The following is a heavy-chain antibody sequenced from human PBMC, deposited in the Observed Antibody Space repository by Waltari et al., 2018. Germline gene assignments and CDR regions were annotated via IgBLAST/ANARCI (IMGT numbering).Heavy chain of an antibody. CDR3: ASQNRNSTLYRAFDY. J-gene: IGHJ4*02. V-gene: IGHV3-21*01. Sequence: EVQLVESGGGLVKPGGSLRLSCAASGFTFSSYSMNWVRQAPGKGLEWVSSISSSSSYIYYADSVKGRFTISRDNAKNSLYLQMNGLRAEDTAVYYCASQNRNSTLYRAFDYWGQGTLVTVSS. CDR1: GFTFSSYS. CDR2: ISSSSSYI. D-gene: IGHD4-4*01.